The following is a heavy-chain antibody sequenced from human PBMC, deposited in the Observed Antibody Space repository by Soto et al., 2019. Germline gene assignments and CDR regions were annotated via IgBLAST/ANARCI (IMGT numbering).Heavy chain of an antibody. V-gene: IGHV3-30-3*01. CDR2: MSYDGSGK. D-gene: IGHD3-3*01. CDR1: GFNFSGYA. Sequence: PGGSLRLSCATSGFNFSGYAMRWVRQAPGKGPEWVAVMSYDGSGKYYADSAKGRFTISRDNSKNTLYLQMNSLRIEGTAVYYCARQLNYHFWSGYLAYWGQGTLVTVSS. CDR3: ARQLNYHFWSGYLAY. J-gene: IGHJ4*02.